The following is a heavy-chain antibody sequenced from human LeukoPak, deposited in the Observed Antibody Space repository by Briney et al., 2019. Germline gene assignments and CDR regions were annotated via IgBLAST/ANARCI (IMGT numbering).Heavy chain of an antibody. CDR1: GFTVSSTY. J-gene: IGHJ3*02. CDR2: ICSGDST. V-gene: IGHV3-66*01. CDR3: ARDSRGDPFDI. Sequence: GGSLSLSRAPSGFTVSSTYKSWVRQPRGKGRGCVSVICSGDSTYYADAVKGKFTISRDNSKNTLYLQMNSLRAEDTAVYYGARDSRGDPFDIWGQGTMVTVSS.